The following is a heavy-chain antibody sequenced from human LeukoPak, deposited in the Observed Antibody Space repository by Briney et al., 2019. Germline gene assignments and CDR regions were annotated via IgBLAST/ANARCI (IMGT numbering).Heavy chain of an antibody. V-gene: IGHV4-61*02. CDR1: GGSISSGSYY. Sequence: PSQTLSLTCTVSGGSISSGSYYWSWIRQPAGQGLEWIGRIYTSGSTNYNPSLKSRVTISVDTSKNQFSLKLSSVTAADAAVYYCARSPWYDFWSGYYTPWGQGTLVTVSS. CDR2: IYTSGST. CDR3: ARSPWYDFWSGYYTP. D-gene: IGHD3-3*01. J-gene: IGHJ5*02.